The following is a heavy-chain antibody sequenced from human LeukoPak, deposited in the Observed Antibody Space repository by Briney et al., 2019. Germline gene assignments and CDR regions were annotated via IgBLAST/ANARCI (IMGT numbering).Heavy chain of an antibody. D-gene: IGHD6-19*01. V-gene: IGHV3-64D*09. CDR2: ISGNGGST. CDR3: AREDIRLDYFDY. Sequence: PGGSLRLSCSASGFTFSRYPMHWVRQAPGKGLEYVSAISGNGGSTYYADSVKGRFTISRDNSKNTLYLQMSSLRTEDTAIYYCAREDIRLDYFDYWGQGTLVTVSS. CDR1: GFTFSRYP. J-gene: IGHJ4*02.